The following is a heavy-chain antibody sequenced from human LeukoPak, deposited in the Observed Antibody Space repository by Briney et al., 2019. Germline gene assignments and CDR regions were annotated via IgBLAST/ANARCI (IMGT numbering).Heavy chain of an antibody. D-gene: IGHD5-12*01. CDR1: GFTFSNAW. CDR2: IKSKTDGETT. Sequence: GGSLRLSCAASGFTFSNAWMGWVRQAPGKGLEWVGRIKSKTDGETTDYAAAVKGRFTISRDDSKNTLYLQMNSLKTEDTAVYYCTTDVLPKPLGYSGYDYWGQGTLVTVSS. V-gene: IGHV3-15*01. J-gene: IGHJ4*02. CDR3: TTDVLPKPLGYSGYDY.